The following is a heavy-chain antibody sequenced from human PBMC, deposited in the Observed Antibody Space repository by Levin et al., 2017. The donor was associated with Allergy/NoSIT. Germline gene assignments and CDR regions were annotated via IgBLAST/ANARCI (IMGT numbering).Heavy chain of an antibody. Sequence: GESLKISCKASGYTFTSYGIRWVRQAPGQGLEWMGWISAYNGNTNYAQKVQGRVTMTTDTSTSTAYMEVRSLRSDDTAVYYCTSTRPRRLGEVSLSSFDYWGQGTLVTVSS. D-gene: IGHD3-16*02. CDR3: TSTRPRRLGEVSLSSFDY. J-gene: IGHJ4*02. V-gene: IGHV1-18*01. CDR2: ISAYNGNT. CDR1: GYTFTSYG.